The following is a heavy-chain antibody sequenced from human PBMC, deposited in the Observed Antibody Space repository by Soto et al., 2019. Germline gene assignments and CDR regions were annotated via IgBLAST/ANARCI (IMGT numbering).Heavy chain of an antibody. CDR2: IYPGDSDT. J-gene: IGHJ4*02. CDR1: GYSFTSYW. Sequence: GESLKISCKGSGYSFTSYWIGWVSQMPGKGLKWMGIIYPGDSDTRYSPSFQGQVTISADKSISTAYLQWSSLKASDTAMYYCARQGGYCSSTSCPPVYWGQGTLDTVSS. D-gene: IGHD2-2*03. CDR3: ARQGGYCSSTSCPPVY. V-gene: IGHV5-51*01.